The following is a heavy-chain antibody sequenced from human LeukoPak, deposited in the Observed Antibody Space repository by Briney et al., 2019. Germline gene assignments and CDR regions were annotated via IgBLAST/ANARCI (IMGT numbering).Heavy chain of an antibody. V-gene: IGHV1-69*13. J-gene: IGHJ4*02. CDR2: IIPIFGTA. D-gene: IGHD6-19*01. Sequence: ASVKVSCKASGGTFSSYAISWVRQAPGQGLEWMGGIIPIFGTANYAQKFQSRVTITADESTSTAYMELSSLRSEDTAVYYCARADDSGQFLWGQGTLVTVSS. CDR1: GGTFSSYA. CDR3: ARADDSGQFL.